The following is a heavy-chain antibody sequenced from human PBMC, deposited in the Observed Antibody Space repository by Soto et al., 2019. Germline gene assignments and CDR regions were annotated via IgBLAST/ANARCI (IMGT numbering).Heavy chain of an antibody. V-gene: IGHV3-30*18. CDR1: GFTFSSYG. CDR3: AKDGHYDYIWGSYLDY. Sequence: ESGGGVVQPGRSLRLSCAASGFTFSSYGMHWVRQAPGKGLEWVAVISYDGSNKYYADSVKGRFTISRDNSKNTLYLQMNSLRAEDTAVYYCAKDGHYDYIWGSYLDYWGQGTLVTVSS. J-gene: IGHJ4*02. CDR2: ISYDGSNK. D-gene: IGHD3-16*02.